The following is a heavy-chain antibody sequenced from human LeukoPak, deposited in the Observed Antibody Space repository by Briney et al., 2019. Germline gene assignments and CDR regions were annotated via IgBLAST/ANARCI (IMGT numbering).Heavy chain of an antibody. CDR2: IDGSGVTT. CDR1: GFTFSSNT. CDR3: TKRTPEYSSSWCLDY. V-gene: IGHV3-23*01. J-gene: IGHJ4*02. Sequence: GGSLRLSCAASGFTFSSNTMSWVRQAPGKGLAWVSAIDGSGVTTFYADSVKGRFTISRDNSKNTLFLQMNSLRAEDTAVYYCTKRTPEYSSSWCLDYWGQGTLVTVSS. D-gene: IGHD6-13*01.